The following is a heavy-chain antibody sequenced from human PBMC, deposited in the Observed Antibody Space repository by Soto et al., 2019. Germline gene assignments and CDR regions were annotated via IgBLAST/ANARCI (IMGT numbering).Heavy chain of an antibody. V-gene: IGHV4-39*01. CDR3: ARHRYGYMDYYYYYMDV. CDR1: GGSISSSSYY. Sequence: SETLSLTCTVSGGSISSSSYYWGWIRQPPGKGLEWIGSIYYSGSTYYNPSLKSRVTISVDTSKNQFSLKLSSVTAADTAVYYCARHRYGYMDYYYYYMDVWGKGTTVTVSS. J-gene: IGHJ6*03. CDR2: IYYSGST. D-gene: IGHD5-18*01.